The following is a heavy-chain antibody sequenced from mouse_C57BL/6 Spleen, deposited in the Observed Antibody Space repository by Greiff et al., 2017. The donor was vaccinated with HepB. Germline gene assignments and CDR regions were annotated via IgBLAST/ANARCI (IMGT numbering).Heavy chain of an antibody. J-gene: IGHJ1*03. D-gene: IGHD1-1*01. CDR1: GYTFTSYW. V-gene: IGHV1-64*01. CDR3: ARSSYYDSSYVNWYFDV. Sequence: QVQLQQPGAELVKPGASVKLSCKASGYTFTSYWMHWVKQRPGQGLEWIGMIHPNSGSTNYNEKFKSKATLTVDKSSSTAYMQLSSLTSEDSAVYYCARSSYYDSSYVNWYFDVWGTGTTVTVSS. CDR2: IHPNSGST.